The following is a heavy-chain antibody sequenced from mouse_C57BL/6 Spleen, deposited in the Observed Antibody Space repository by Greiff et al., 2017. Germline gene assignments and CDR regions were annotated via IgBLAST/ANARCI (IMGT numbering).Heavy chain of an antibody. CDR2: IDPSDSYT. J-gene: IGHJ2*01. V-gene: IGHV1-69*01. D-gene: IGHD1-1*01. CDR3: ARPYESY. CDR1: GYTFTSYW. Sequence: QVQLKQPGAELVLPGASVKLSCKASGYTFTSYWMHWVKQRPGQGLEWIGEIDPSDSYTNYNQKFKGKSTLTVEKSSTTAYMQLSSLTSEDTAVYYCARPYESYWSQGTTLTVSS.